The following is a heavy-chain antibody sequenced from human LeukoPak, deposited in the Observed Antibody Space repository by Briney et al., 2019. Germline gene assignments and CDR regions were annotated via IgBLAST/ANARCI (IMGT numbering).Heavy chain of an antibody. CDR1: GFTFSSYG. D-gene: IGHD2-15*01. Sequence: GGSLRLSCAASGFTFSSYGMHWVRQAPGKGLEWVAFIRYDGSNKYYADSVKGRFTISRDNSKNTLYLQMNSLRAEDTAVYYCARVYCSGGSCYRYYFDYWGQGTLVTVSS. CDR2: IRYDGSNK. CDR3: ARVYCSGGSCYRYYFDY. V-gene: IGHV3-30*02. J-gene: IGHJ4*02.